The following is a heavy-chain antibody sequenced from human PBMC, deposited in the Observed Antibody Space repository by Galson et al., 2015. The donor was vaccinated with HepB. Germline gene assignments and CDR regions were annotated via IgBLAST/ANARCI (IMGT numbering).Heavy chain of an antibody. CDR1: GFTFSSYS. CDR2: ISSSSSYM. Sequence: SLRLSCAASGFTFSSYSMNWVRQAPGKGLEWVSSISSSSSYMYYADSVKGRFTISRDNAKNSLYLQMNSLRAEDTAVYYCAREGVGMDVWGQGTTVTVSS. J-gene: IGHJ6*02. V-gene: IGHV3-21*01. D-gene: IGHD2-8*01. CDR3: AREGVGMDV.